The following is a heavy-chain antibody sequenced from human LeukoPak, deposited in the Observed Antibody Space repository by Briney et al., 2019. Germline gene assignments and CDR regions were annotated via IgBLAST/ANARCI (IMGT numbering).Heavy chain of an antibody. D-gene: IGHD2/OR15-2a*01. CDR3: ARVLRGATFGY. Sequence: PSQTLSLTCTVSGGSISSGGYYWSWIRQPPGKGLEWIGEINHSGSTNYNPSLKSRVTISVDTSKNQFSLKLSSVTAADTAVYYCARVLRGATFGYWGQGTLVTVSS. J-gene: IGHJ4*02. CDR2: INHSGST. CDR1: GGSISSGGYY. V-gene: IGHV4-30-2*01.